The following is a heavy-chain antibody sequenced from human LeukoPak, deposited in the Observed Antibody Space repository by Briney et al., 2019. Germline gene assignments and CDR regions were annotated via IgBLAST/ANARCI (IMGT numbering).Heavy chain of an antibody. V-gene: IGHV3-21*01. J-gene: IGHJ4*02. CDR2: ISSSSSYI. CDR3: ASSSSGWPYYFDY. Sequence: GGSLRLSCAASGFTFSSYSMNWVRQAPGKGLEWVSSISSSSSYIYYADSVKGRFTISRDNSKNTLYLQMNSLRAEDTAVYYCASSSSGWPYYFDYWGQGTLVTVSS. D-gene: IGHD6-19*01. CDR1: GFTFSSYS.